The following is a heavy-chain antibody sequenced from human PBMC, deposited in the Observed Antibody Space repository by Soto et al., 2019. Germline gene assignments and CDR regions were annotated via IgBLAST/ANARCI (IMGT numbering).Heavy chain of an antibody. J-gene: IGHJ4*02. CDR2: INHLTTT. CDR1: GWSFRSYH. V-gene: IGHV4-34*01. Sequence: PSETLSLTCSVYGWSFRSYHWSWIRQTPGKGLEWIGEINHLTTTNYNPSLKSRVIISLDTPKNQFSLKLSSVTAADTAVYYCARGYDTALAPIFWGQGILVTVSS. D-gene: IGHD5-18*01. CDR3: ARGYDTALAPIF.